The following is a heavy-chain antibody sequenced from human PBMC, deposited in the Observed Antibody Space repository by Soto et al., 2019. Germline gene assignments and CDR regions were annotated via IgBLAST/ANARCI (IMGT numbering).Heavy chain of an antibody. Sequence: SETLSLTCTVSGGSISSYYWSWIRQPPGKGLEWIGYIYYSGSTNYNPSLKSRVTISVDTSKNQFSLKLSSVTAADTAVYYCARDGRAAAGTDYYYGMDVWGQGTTVTVSS. V-gene: IGHV4-59*01. CDR1: GGSISSYY. CDR3: ARDGRAAAGTDYYYGMDV. CDR2: IYYSGST. J-gene: IGHJ6*02. D-gene: IGHD6-13*01.